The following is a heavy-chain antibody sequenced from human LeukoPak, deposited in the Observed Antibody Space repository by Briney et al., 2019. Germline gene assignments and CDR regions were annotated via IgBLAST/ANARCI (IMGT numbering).Heavy chain of an antibody. CDR2: IYSSGST. Sequence: SETLSLTCAVYGGSFSSYYWSWIRQPAGKGLEWIGRIYSSGSTNYNPSLKSRVSMSVDTSKNQFSLKLTSVTAADTAVYYCARGGKATVVTMWGQGILVTVSS. J-gene: IGHJ4*02. D-gene: IGHD4-23*01. V-gene: IGHV4-59*10. CDR1: GGSFSSYY. CDR3: ARGGKATVVTM.